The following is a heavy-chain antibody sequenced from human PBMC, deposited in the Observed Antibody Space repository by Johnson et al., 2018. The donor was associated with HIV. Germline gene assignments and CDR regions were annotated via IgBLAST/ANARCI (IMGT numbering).Heavy chain of an antibody. CDR3: ARERSSSRKAFDI. V-gene: IGHV3-53*01. D-gene: IGHD6-13*01. Sequence: VQLVESGGGLIQPGGSLRLSCAASGFTVSTNYMSWVRQAPGKGLEWVSALSGSRGSTGYADSVKGRFTISRDNAKTSLYLQMNSLRAEDTALYYCARERSSSRKAFDIWGQGKMVTISS. J-gene: IGHJ3*02. CDR1: GFTVSTNY. CDR2: SGSRGST.